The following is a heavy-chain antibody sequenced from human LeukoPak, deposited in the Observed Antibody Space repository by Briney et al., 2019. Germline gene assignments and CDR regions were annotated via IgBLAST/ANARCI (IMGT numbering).Heavy chain of an antibody. Sequence: ASVKVSCKASGYTFTKYYIHWVRQAPGQGLEWMAILSPSGGAPIYAQKFQGRVTVAGDTSTSSVFMELTRLRSEDTAVYYCARGSGVSAYVLDYWGQGTLVSVSS. CDR3: ARGSGVSAYVLDY. J-gene: IGHJ4*02. D-gene: IGHD2-15*01. V-gene: IGHV1-46*01. CDR1: GYTFTKYY. CDR2: LSPSGGAP.